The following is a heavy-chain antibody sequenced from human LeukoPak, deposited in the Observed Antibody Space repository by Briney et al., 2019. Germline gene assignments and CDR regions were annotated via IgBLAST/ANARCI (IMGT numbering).Heavy chain of an antibody. J-gene: IGHJ5*02. Sequence: SVKVPCKASGGTFSSYAISWVRQAPGQGLEWMGGIIPIFGTANYAQKFQGRVTITADKSTSTAYMELSSLRSEDTAVYYCARDVNFDRFDPWGQGTLVTVSS. V-gene: IGHV1-69*06. CDR2: IIPIFGTA. CDR3: ARDVNFDRFDP. CDR1: GGTFSSYA.